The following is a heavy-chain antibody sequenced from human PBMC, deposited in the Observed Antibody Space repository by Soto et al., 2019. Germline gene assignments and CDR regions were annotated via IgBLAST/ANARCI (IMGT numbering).Heavy chain of an antibody. D-gene: IGHD5-18*01. V-gene: IGHV1-18*01. CDR1: GYTFTSYG. J-gene: IGHJ4*02. CDR2: INTYNGNT. Sequence: ASVKVSCKASGYTFTSYGINWVRQAPGQGLEWMAWINTYNGNTDYAQKFQDRVTLTTDTSTSTAYMELRSLRSDDTAVYYCAKSPRNEVETDWGQGTLVTVSS. CDR3: AKSPRNEVETD.